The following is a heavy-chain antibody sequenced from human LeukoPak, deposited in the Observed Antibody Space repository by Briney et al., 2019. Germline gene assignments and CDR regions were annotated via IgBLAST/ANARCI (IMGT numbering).Heavy chain of an antibody. Sequence: GGSLRLSCAASRFIFDDYGMSWVRQAPGKGLEWVANIKQDGSEKYYVDSVKGRFTISRDNAKNSLYLQMNSLRAEDTAVYYCAELGITMIGGVWGKGTTVTISS. CDR2: IKQDGSEK. D-gene: IGHD3-10*02. CDR1: RFIFDDYG. CDR3: AELGITMIGGV. J-gene: IGHJ6*04. V-gene: IGHV3-7*01.